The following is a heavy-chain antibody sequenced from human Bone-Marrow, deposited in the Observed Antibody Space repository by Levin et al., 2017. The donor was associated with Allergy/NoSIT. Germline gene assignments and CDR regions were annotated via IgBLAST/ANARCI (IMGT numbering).Heavy chain of an antibody. CDR1: GLTFSSYG. Sequence: PGESLKISCAASGLTFSSYGMHWVRQAPGKGLEWVAVIWYDGSNKYYADSVKGRFTISRDNSKNTLYLQMNSLRAEDTAVYYCARDQRPLSLWTGYVNPVDYWGQGTLVTVSS. D-gene: IGHD3/OR15-3a*01. CDR3: ARDQRPLSLWTGYVNPVDY. J-gene: IGHJ4*02. V-gene: IGHV3-33*01. CDR2: IWYDGSNK.